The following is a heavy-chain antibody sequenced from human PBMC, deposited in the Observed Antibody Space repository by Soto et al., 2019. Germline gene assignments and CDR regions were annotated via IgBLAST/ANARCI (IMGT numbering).Heavy chain of an antibody. J-gene: IGHJ4*02. Sequence: EVQLLESVGGLVQPGGALRLSCAASGFTFSSHAMSWVRQAPGKGLEWVSSISAGGDGAYYADSVKGRFTISRANSNNTLYLQMNSLRTEDTAVYYCARDLWWYLHWGQGTLVTVSS. CDR1: GFTFSSHA. CDR2: ISAGGDGA. D-gene: IGHD2-15*01. CDR3: ARDLWWYLH. V-gene: IGHV3-23*01.